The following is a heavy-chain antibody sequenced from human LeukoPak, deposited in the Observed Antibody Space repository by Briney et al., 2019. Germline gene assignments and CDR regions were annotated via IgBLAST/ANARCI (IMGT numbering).Heavy chain of an antibody. CDR2: INWNGGST. V-gene: IGHV3-20*04. D-gene: IGHD2-21*02. J-gene: IGHJ6*03. CDR3: ARLAVTGYYYYYYYMDV. Sequence: GGSLRLSCAASGFTFDDYGMSWVRQAPGKGLEWVSGINWNGGSTGCADSVKGRFTISRDNAKNSLYLQMNSLRAEDTALYYCARLAVTGYYYYYYYMDVWGKGTTVTVSS. CDR1: GFTFDDYG.